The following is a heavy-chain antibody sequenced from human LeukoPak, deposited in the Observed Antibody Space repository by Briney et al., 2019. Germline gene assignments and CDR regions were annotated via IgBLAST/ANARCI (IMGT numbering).Heavy chain of an antibody. CDR2: INAGNGNT. D-gene: IGHD1-1*01. CDR3: ARDGSRYNYYYYGMDV. V-gene: IGHV1-3*01. J-gene: IGHJ6*02. CDR1: GYTFTSYA. Sequence: ASVKVSCKASGYTFTSYAMHWVRQAPGQRLEWMGWINAGNGNTKYSQKFQGRVTITRDTSASTAYMELSSLRSEDTAVYYCARDGSRYNYYYYGMDVWGQGTTVTVSS.